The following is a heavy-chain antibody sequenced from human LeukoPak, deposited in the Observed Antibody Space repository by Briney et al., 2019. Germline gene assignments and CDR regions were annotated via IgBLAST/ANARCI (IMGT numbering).Heavy chain of an antibody. V-gene: IGHV3-53*01. Sequence: GGSLRLSCAASGFTVSSNYMSWVRQAPGKGLEWVSVLYRGSSTSYADSVKGRFTISRDNSKNTLYLQMNSLRAEDTAVYYCARGHIADYYYGMDVWGQGTTVTVSS. CDR2: LYRGSST. J-gene: IGHJ6*02. CDR1: GFTVSSNY. D-gene: IGHD6-13*01. CDR3: ARGHIADYYYGMDV.